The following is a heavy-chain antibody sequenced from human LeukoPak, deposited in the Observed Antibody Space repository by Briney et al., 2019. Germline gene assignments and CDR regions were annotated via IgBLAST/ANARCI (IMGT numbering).Heavy chain of an antibody. D-gene: IGHD1-1*01. V-gene: IGHV3-53*01. CDR1: GFTVSSNY. CDR3: AAPGTGTPYYYYGMDV. J-gene: IGHJ6*02. CDR2: IYSGGNT. Sequence: HSGGSLRLSCAASGFTVSSNYMSWVRQAPGKGLEWVSVIYSGGNTYYADSVKGRFTISRDNSKNTLYLQMNSLRAEDTAVYYCAAPGTGTPYYYYGMDVWGQGTTVTVSS.